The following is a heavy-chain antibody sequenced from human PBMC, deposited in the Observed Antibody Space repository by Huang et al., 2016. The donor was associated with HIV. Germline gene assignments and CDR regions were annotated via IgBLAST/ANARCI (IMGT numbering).Heavy chain of an antibody. V-gene: IGHV4-39*01. Sequence: QLQLQGSGPGLVKPSETLSLTCTVSGGSITSSSYYWGWIRQPQGKGLEWVGCIYYSGTTDYNPSLNSRVTLSVDTSMNQFSLKLSSVTAADTAVYYCARHFSYYDSSGYTPWDAFDIWGQGTMVTVSS. J-gene: IGHJ3*02. CDR1: GGSITSSSYY. CDR2: IYYSGTT. D-gene: IGHD3-22*01. CDR3: ARHFSYYDSSGYTPWDAFDI.